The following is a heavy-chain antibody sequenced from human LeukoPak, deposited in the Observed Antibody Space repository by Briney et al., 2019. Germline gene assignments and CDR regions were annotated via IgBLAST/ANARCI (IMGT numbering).Heavy chain of an antibody. D-gene: IGHD3-9*01. Sequence: GGPLRPSCAASGFTFSNFGMHWARQAPGKGLEWVAVVSYDGSNKYYADSVKGRFSISRDNSKNTVYLQMNSLRAEDTAVYYCAKGSPRFYDILDYWGQGTLITVSS. V-gene: IGHV3-30*18. CDR1: GFTFSNFG. CDR2: VSYDGSNK. J-gene: IGHJ4*02. CDR3: AKGSPRFYDILDY.